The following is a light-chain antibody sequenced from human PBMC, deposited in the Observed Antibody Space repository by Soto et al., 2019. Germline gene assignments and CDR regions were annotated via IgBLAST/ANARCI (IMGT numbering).Light chain of an antibody. V-gene: IGLV2-23*01. CDR2: EGS. CDR1: SSDVGSYNL. CDR3: CSSAGSPWV. J-gene: IGLJ3*02. Sequence: QSVLTQPASVSGSPGQSITISCTGTSSDVGSYNLVSWYQQHPGKAPKLMIYEGSNRPSGVSNRFSGSKSGNTASLTISGLHDEDDDDYRCCSSAGSPWVFGGGTKLTVL.